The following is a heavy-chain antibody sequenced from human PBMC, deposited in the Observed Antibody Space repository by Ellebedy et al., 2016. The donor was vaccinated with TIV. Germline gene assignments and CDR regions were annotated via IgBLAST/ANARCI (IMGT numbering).Heavy chain of an antibody. D-gene: IGHD5-18*01. CDR1: GGSISSSSYY. CDR2: IYFSGNA. Sequence: MPGGSLRLSCTVSGGSISSSSYYRGWIRKPPGKGLEWIASIYFSGNAHYHPSLKSRVPISLVASKNQVSLRLNSVTAADTAIYYCARIHLPVGYAFDVWGQGTMVTVSS. J-gene: IGHJ3*01. V-gene: IGHV4-39*07. CDR3: ARIHLPVGYAFDV.